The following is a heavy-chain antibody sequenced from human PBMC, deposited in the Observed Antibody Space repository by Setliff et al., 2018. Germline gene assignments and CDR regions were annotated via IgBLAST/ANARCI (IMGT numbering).Heavy chain of an antibody. Sequence: ASVKVSCKASGYTLTSYYMHWVRQAPGQGLEWMGIINPSGGSTNYAQKFQGRVTMTRDTSTSTVYMELSSLRSEDTALYYCARRMWELRSDAFDIWGQGTMVTVS. CDR1: GYTLTSYY. J-gene: IGHJ3*02. CDR3: ARRMWELRSDAFDI. D-gene: IGHD1-26*01. V-gene: IGHV1-46*01. CDR2: INPSGGST.